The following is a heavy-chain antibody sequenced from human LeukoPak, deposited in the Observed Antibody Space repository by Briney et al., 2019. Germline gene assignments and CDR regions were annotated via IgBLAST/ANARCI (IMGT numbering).Heavy chain of an antibody. CDR1: GFTFSSYA. CDR3: AKDHTPIPTSIYFDY. D-gene: IGHD3-9*01. Sequence: GGSLRLSCAASGFTFSSYAMSWVRQAPGNGLEWVLAISGSGGITYYADSVKGRFTISRDNSKNTLFLQMNSLRAEDTAVYYCAKDHTPIPTSIYFDYWGQGTLVTVSS. J-gene: IGHJ4*02. CDR2: ISGSGGIT. V-gene: IGHV3-23*01.